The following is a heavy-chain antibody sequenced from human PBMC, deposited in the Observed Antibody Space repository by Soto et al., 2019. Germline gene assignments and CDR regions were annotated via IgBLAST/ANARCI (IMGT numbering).Heavy chain of an antibody. CDR2: IIPILDVA. V-gene: IGHV1-69*04. CDR3: ARERITPLFY. CDR1: GGKFTSNT. D-gene: IGHD1-20*01. Sequence: QVQLVQSGAEVKKPGSSVKVSCKASGGKFTSNTFSWVRQAPGQGLEWMGRIIPILDVAHYAQKFQGRVTITADKSTKTTYMELSSLTSGDTAIYYCARERITPLFYWGQGTLVIVSS. J-gene: IGHJ4*02.